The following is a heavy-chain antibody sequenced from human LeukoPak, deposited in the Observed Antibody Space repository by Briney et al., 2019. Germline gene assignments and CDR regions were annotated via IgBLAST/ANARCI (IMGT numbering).Heavy chain of an antibody. Sequence: PGGSLRLSCAASGFTFSSYAMSWVRQAPGKGLEWVAVISYDGSNKFYADSVKGRFTISRDNSKNTLYLQMNSLRAEDTAMYYCARRGTGTTGHYYYGMDVWGKGTTVTVSS. D-gene: IGHD1-1*01. CDR1: GFTFSSYA. V-gene: IGHV3-30*04. J-gene: IGHJ6*04. CDR2: ISYDGSNK. CDR3: ARRGTGTTGHYYYGMDV.